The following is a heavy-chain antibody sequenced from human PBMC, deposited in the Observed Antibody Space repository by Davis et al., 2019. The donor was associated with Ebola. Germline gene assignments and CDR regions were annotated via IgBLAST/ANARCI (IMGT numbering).Heavy chain of an antibody. CDR3: AREDYGDYD. CDR1: GYTFTSYA. CDR2: INVGNGNT. D-gene: IGHD4-17*01. J-gene: IGHJ4*02. Sequence: ASVKVSCKASGYTFTSYAMHWVRQAPGQRLEWMGWINVGNGNTKYSQKFQGRVTITRDTSASTAYMELSSLRSEDTAVYYCAREDYGDYDWGQGTLVTVSS. V-gene: IGHV1-3*01.